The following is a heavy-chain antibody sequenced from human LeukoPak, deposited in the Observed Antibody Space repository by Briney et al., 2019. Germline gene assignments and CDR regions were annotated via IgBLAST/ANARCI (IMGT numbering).Heavy chain of an antibody. J-gene: IGHJ4*02. D-gene: IGHD5-18*01. CDR1: GFTFSNYA. CDR2: ISGSGGST. V-gene: IGHV3-23*01. CDR3: ARDSYGYRGVFDY. Sequence: GGSLRLSCAASGFTFSNYAVSWVRQAPGKGLEWVSAISGSGGSTYYADSVKGRFTISRDNSKNTLYLQMNSLRAEDTAVYYCARDSYGYRGVFDYWGQGTLVTVSS.